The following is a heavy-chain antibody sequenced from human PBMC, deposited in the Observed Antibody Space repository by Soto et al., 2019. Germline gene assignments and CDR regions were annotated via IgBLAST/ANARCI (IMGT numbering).Heavy chain of an antibody. CDR3: ARDLPYSSSPFDY. CDR1: GFTFSSYS. CDR2: ISSSSSYI. Sequence: TGGSLRLSCAASGFTFSSYSMNWVRQAPGKGLEWVSSISSSSSYIYYADSVKGRFTISRDNAKNSLYLQMNSLRAEDTAVYYGARDLPYSSSPFDYWGQGTLVTVSS. D-gene: IGHD6-13*01. V-gene: IGHV3-21*01. J-gene: IGHJ4*02.